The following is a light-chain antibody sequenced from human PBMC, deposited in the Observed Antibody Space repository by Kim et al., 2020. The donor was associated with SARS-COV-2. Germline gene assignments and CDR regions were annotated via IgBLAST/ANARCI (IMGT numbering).Light chain of an antibody. CDR3: QVWDSSSDRPM. CDR1: DSGSKR. V-gene: IGLV3-21*04. CDR2: YES. Sequence: APGRTARITCGGNDSGSKRVHRYPRRPGPAPVLVIYYESDPASGIPERFSGSNSGNTATLTISRVEAGDEADYYCQVWDSSSDRPMFGGGTQLTVL. J-gene: IGLJ3*02.